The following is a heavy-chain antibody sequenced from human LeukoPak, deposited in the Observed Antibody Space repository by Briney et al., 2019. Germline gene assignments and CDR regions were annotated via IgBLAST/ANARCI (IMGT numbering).Heavy chain of an antibody. V-gene: IGHV1-18*01. J-gene: IGHJ4*02. D-gene: IGHD3-22*01. Sequence: ASVKVSCKASGGTFNRNALSWLRQAPGQGLEWMGWISAYNGNTNYAQKLQGRVTMTTDTSTSTAYMELRSLRSDDTAVYYCAREGDSSGYSDYWGQGTLVTVSS. CDR1: GGTFNRNA. CDR3: AREGDSSGYSDY. CDR2: ISAYNGNT.